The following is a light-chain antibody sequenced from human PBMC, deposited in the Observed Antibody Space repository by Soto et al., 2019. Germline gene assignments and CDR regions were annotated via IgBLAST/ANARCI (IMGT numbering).Light chain of an antibody. Sequence: DIQMTQSPSSLSASVGDRVAITCRASQNIRNYLNWYQQKPGKAPRVLIYGAASLQSGVPSRFSGSVSVTNFSLTINSLQPEDYATYDCQQSYNIQALTFGGGTKVEIK. CDR3: QQSYNIQALT. CDR1: QNIRNY. J-gene: IGKJ4*01. V-gene: IGKV1-39*01. CDR2: GAA.